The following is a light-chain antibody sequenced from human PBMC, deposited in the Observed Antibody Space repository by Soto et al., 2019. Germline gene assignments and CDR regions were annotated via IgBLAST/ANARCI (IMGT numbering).Light chain of an antibody. CDR1: QGISTF. J-gene: IGKJ4*01. Sequence: DIQLTQSPSFMSASVGDRVTITCRASQGISTFLAWYQQHPGTAPKRLIYDASNLQSGVPSRFSGSGSGTEFTLTISSLQPEDFATYYCQQVNNYPLTFGGGTK. V-gene: IGKV1-9*01. CDR3: QQVNNYPLT. CDR2: DAS.